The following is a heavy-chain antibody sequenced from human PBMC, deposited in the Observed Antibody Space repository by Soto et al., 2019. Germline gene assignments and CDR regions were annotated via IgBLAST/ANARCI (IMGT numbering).Heavy chain of an antibody. D-gene: IGHD3-16*02. J-gene: IGHJ5*02. CDR1: GGSMNYYY. CDR3: ASVSVGWFDP. Sequence: SETLSLTCTVSGGSMNYYYWSWIRQPPGKGLEWIGYIYHSGTAEYNPSLKSRVTISVDTSKNQFSLKLSSVTAADTAVYYCASVSVGWFDPWGKGTLVTVSS. V-gene: IGHV4-59*01. CDR2: IYHSGTA.